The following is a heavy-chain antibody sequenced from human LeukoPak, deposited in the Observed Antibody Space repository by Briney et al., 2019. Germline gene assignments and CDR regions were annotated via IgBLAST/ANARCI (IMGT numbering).Heavy chain of an antibody. D-gene: IGHD6-19*01. Sequence: GGSLRLSCAASGFTVSSNYMSWVRQAPGKGLEWVSVIYSGGSTYYADSVKGRFTISRDNSKNTLYLQMNSLRAEDTAVYYCARTIAVAGTQHFDYWGQGTLVTVSS. V-gene: IGHV3-66*01. CDR1: GFTVSSNY. J-gene: IGHJ4*02. CDR2: IYSGGST. CDR3: ARTIAVAGTQHFDY.